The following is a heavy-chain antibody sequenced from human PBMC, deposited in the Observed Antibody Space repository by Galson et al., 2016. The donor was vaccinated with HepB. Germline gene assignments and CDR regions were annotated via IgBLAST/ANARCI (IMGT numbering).Heavy chain of an antibody. J-gene: IGHJ6*02. CDR3: AHSRVGATGDYYYGLDV. CDR2: IYWDDNK. D-gene: IGHD1-26*01. V-gene: IGHV2-5*02. Sequence: PALVKPTQTLTLTCTFSGFSVSTSGVGVGWIRQSPGKALEWLALIYWDDNKRYSPSLKTRLSITKDTSKNQVVLTMTNMDPVDTATYYCAHSRVGATGDYYYGLDVWGQGAMVTVSS. CDR1: GFSVSTSGVG.